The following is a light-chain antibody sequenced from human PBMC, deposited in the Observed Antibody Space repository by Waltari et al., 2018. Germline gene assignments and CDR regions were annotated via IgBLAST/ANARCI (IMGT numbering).Light chain of an antibody. CDR1: QNVLYGSDNKNY. Sequence: DIVMTQSPASLAVSLGERATIHCKSSQNVLYGSDNKNYLAWFQQKPGQPPKLLIYLTATRASGVPDRFSGSGSGTDVTLTISSLQAEDVAVYYCQQFYTTPPMFTFGQGTKVEIK. J-gene: IGKJ2*01. CDR2: LTA. V-gene: IGKV4-1*01. CDR3: QQFYTTPPMFT.